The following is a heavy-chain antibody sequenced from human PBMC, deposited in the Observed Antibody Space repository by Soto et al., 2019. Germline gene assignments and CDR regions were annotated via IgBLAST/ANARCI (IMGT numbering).Heavy chain of an antibody. CDR2: IYYSGST. CDR1: GGSISSHY. Sequence: SGTLSLTCTASGGSISSHYWSWIRQPPGKGLEWIGYIYYSGSTNYNPSLKSRVTISVDTSKNQFSLKLRSVTAADTAVYYCVREGLTMYGVLTPPFDPWGQGTLVTVSS. D-gene: IGHD3-3*01. CDR3: VREGLTMYGVLTPPFDP. V-gene: IGHV4-59*11. J-gene: IGHJ5*02.